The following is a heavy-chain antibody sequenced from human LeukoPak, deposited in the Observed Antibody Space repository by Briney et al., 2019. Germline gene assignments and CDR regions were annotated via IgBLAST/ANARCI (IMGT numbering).Heavy chain of an antibody. CDR3: ARLLIAAAGTIYYFDY. J-gene: IGHJ4*02. V-gene: IGHV4-59*08. CDR1: GGSISSYY. D-gene: IGHD6-13*01. Sequence: SETLPLTCTVSGGSISSYYWSWIRQPPGKGLEWIGYIYYSGSTNYNPSLKSRVTISVDTSKNQFSLKLSSVTAADTAVYYCARLLIAAAGTIYYFDYWGQGTLVTVSS. CDR2: IYYSGST.